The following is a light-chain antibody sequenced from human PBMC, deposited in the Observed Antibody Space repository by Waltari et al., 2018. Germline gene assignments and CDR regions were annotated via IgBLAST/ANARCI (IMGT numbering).Light chain of an antibody. V-gene: IGLV1-44*01. J-gene: IGLJ3*02. CDR2: SNN. Sequence: QSVLTQPPSASGTPGQRVTISCSGSSSNIGSNTVNWYKQLPGTAPKLLIYSNNQRPSGVPDRFSGSKSGTSASLAISGLQSEDEADYYCAAWDDSLNGNWVFGGGTKLTVL. CDR3: AAWDDSLNGNWV. CDR1: SSNIGSNT.